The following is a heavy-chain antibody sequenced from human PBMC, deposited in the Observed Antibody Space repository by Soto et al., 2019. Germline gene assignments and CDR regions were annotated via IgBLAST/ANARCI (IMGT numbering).Heavy chain of an antibody. CDR2: INAGGGYT. V-gene: IGHV1-46*01. Sequence: ASLKVSCKSSGSIFTNYYMHCVRQAPGQGLEWMGTINAGGGYTTYAQKFQGRVTITRDTSASTAYMELSSLRSEDTAVYYCARGITLPTPLEYWGQGTLVTVSS. CDR3: ARGITLPTPLEY. CDR1: GSIFTNYY. D-gene: IGHD1-20*01. J-gene: IGHJ4*02.